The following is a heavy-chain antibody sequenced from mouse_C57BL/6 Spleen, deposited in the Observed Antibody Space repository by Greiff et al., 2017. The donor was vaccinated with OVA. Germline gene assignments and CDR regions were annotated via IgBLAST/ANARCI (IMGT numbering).Heavy chain of an antibody. J-gene: IGHJ2*01. CDR2: INPSNGGT. D-gene: IGHD3-2*02. Sequence: QVQLQQSGTELVKPGASVKLSCKASGYTFTSYWMHWVKQRPGQGLEWIGNINPSNGGTNYNEKFKSKATLTVDKSSSTAYMQLSSLTSEDSAVYYCARESLTAQATPYYFDYWGQGTTLTVSS. CDR1: GYTFTSYW. V-gene: IGHV1-53*01. CDR3: ARESLTAQATPYYFDY.